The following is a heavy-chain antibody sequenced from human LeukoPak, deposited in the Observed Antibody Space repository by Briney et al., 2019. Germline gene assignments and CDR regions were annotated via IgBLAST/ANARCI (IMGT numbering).Heavy chain of an antibody. CDR1: GVSISSYY. Sequence: ASETLSLTGSVYGVSISSYYWLWIRPPAGKGLAGMGSIYTSGSDNSNHSLRRGTTISINTSNNQFSLTLSSVTAADAAVYYCARALIYDSSGCEGTYSFECWGQGTLVTVLS. J-gene: IGHJ4*02. D-gene: IGHD3-22*01. CDR3: ARALIYDSSGCEGTYSFEC. V-gene: IGHV4-4*07. CDR2: IYTSGSD.